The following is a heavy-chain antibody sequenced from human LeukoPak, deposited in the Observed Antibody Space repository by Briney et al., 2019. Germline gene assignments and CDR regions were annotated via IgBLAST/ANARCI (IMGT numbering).Heavy chain of an antibody. Sequence: GGSLRLSCAASGFSFSSYGMSWVRQAPGKGLEWVSYISSSGSTIYYADSVKGRFTISRDNAKNSLYLQMNSLRAEDTAVYYCARDPGGDYYDSSGYNDYWGQGTLVTVSS. D-gene: IGHD3-22*01. CDR1: GFSFSSYG. CDR2: ISSSGSTI. CDR3: ARDPGGDYYDSSGYNDY. J-gene: IGHJ4*02. V-gene: IGHV3-48*04.